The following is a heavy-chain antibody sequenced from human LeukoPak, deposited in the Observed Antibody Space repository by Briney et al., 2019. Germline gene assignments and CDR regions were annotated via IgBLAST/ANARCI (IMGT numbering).Heavy chain of an antibody. D-gene: IGHD3-16*01. CDR2: INPNSGGT. CDR3: ARPRYPRGGRPGNNWFDP. V-gene: IGHV1-2*02. CDR1: GYSFTGHY. Sequence: AASVKVSCKASGYSFTGHYMHWVRQAPGQGLEWMGWINPNSGGTNYAQKFQGRVTMTRDTSISTAYMKLSRLRSDDTAVYYCARPRYPRGGRPGNNWFDPWGQGTLVTVSS. J-gene: IGHJ5*02.